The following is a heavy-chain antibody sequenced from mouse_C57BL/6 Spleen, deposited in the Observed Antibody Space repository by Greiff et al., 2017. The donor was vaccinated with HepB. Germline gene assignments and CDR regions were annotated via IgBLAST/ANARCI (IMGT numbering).Heavy chain of an antibody. D-gene: IGHD2-4*01. CDR1: GYTFTDYY. CDR2: INPNNGGT. V-gene: IGHV1-26*01. Sequence: EVQLQQSGPELVKPGASVKISCKASGYTFTDYYMNWVKQSHGKSLEWIGDINPNNGGTSYNQKFKGKATLTVDKSSSTAYMELRSLTSEDSEVYFCARVVYDYGGFAYWCQGTLVTVSA. J-gene: IGHJ3*01. CDR3: ARVVYDYGGFAY.